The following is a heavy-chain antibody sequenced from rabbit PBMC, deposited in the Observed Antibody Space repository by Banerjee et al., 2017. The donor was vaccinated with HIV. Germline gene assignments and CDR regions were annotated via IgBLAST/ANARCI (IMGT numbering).Heavy chain of an antibody. CDR1: GIDFSSYA. Sequence: ELVESGGGLVQAGESLKLSCKASGIDFSSYAISWVRQAPGKGLEWIACIYPPAGAADYATWVHGRFTISLDNAQNTVSLQMTSLTAADTATYFCARRNAASYWSLWGPGTLVTVS. CDR3: ARRNAASYWSL. J-gene: IGHJ4*01. V-gene: IGHV1S47*01. D-gene: IGHD8-1*01. CDR2: IYPPAGAA.